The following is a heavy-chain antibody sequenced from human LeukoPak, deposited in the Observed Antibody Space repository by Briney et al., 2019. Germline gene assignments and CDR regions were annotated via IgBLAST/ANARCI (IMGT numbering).Heavy chain of an antibody. Sequence: GGSLRLSCVASGFTVSNNYMSWVRQAPGKGLEWVSVIYSNGKAYYIDSVKGRFTISRDISQNTLFLQMNNLRAEDTAVYYCARDRADGYNYGDSFDNWGLGVLVTVSS. J-gene: IGHJ4*02. D-gene: IGHD5-18*01. V-gene: IGHV3-66*01. CDR1: GFTVSNNY. CDR3: ARDRADGYNYGDSFDN. CDR2: IYSNGKA.